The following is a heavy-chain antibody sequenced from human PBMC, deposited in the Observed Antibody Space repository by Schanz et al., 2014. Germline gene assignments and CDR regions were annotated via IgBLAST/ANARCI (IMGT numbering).Heavy chain of an antibody. V-gene: IGHV1-69*04. D-gene: IGHD2-21*01. CDR2: IIPSLGLA. J-gene: IGHJ4*02. CDR1: GGTFSSFG. CDR3: ARDRLECGAECYSVEVFEI. Sequence: VQLEQSGAEVKKPGSSVKVSCKASGGTFSSFGINWVRQAPGQGLEWMGRIIPSLGLAKYEQKFQDKVTSAADTSTTTAYMELSGLRSEDTAVYYCARDRLECGAECYSVEVFEIWGQGTLVIVSS.